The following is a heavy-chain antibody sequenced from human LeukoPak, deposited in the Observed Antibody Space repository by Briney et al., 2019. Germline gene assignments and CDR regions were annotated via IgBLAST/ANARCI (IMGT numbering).Heavy chain of an antibody. J-gene: IGHJ4*02. CDR1: GGSISSGSYY. D-gene: IGHD5-24*01. CDR2: IYTSGST. V-gene: IGHV4-61*02. Sequence: SETLSLTCTVSGGSISSGSYYWSWIRQPPGKGLEWIGRIYTSGSTNYNPSLKSRVTISVDTSKNQFSLKLSSVTAADTAVYYCARDNPGYNYGFDYWGQGTLVTVSS. CDR3: ARDNPGYNYGFDY.